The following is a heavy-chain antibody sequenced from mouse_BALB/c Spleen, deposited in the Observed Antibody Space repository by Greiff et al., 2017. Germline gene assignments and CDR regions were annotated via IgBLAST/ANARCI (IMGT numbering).Heavy chain of an antibody. CDR3: ARNVHYAMDY. CDR1: GYTFTSYW. Sequence: QVQLQQSGAELVKPGASVKLSCKASGYTFTSYWMHWVKQRPGQGLEWIGEINPSNGRTNYNEKFKSKATLTVDKSSSTAYMQLSSLTSEDSAVYYCARNVHYAMDYWGQGTSVTVSS. CDR2: INPSNGRT. V-gene: IGHV1S81*02. J-gene: IGHJ4*01.